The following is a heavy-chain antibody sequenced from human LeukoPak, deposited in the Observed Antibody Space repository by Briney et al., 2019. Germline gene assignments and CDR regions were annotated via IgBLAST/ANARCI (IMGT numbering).Heavy chain of an antibody. Sequence: GGSLRLSCAASGFTFSSYGMHWVRQAPGKGLEWVAFIRYDGSNKYYADSVEGRFTISRDNSKNTLYLQMNSLRAEDTAVYYCAKDIKRGSSGYYYFDYWGQGTLVTVSS. V-gene: IGHV3-30*02. J-gene: IGHJ4*02. D-gene: IGHD3-22*01. CDR2: IRYDGSNK. CDR3: AKDIKRGSSGYYYFDY. CDR1: GFTFSSYG.